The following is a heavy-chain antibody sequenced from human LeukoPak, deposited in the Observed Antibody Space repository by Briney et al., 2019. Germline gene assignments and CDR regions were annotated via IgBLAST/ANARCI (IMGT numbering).Heavy chain of an antibody. CDR3: AREATYYDFWSGYPR. V-gene: IGHV1-18*01. CDR2: ISAYNGNT. D-gene: IGHD3-3*01. J-gene: IGHJ4*02. Sequence: ASVKVSCKASGYTFTSYGISWVRQAPGQGLEWMGWISAYNGNTNYAQKLQGRVTMTTDTSTSTAYMELRSPRSDDTAVYYCAREATYYDFWSGYPRWGQGTLVTVSS. CDR1: GYTFTSYG.